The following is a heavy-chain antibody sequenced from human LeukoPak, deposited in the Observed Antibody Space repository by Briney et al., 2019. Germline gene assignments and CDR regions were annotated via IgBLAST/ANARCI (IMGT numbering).Heavy chain of an antibody. D-gene: IGHD6-19*01. V-gene: IGHV3-53*01. Sequence: PGGSLRLSCAASGFTVSSNYMSWVRQAPGKGLEWVSVIYSGGSTYYADSVKGRFTISRDNSKNTLYLQMNSLRAEDTAVYYCARASSGWSKPFDYWGQGTLVTVSS. CDR3: ARASSGWSKPFDY. CDR2: IYSGGST. J-gene: IGHJ4*02. CDR1: GFTVSSNY.